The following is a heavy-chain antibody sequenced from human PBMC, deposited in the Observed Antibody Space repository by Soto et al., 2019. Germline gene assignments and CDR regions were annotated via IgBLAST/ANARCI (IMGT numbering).Heavy chain of an antibody. V-gene: IGHV4-34*01. D-gene: IGHD6-6*01. J-gene: IGHJ4*02. CDR2: INHSGST. Sequence: SETLSLTCAVYGGSFSGYYWSWIRQPPGKGLEWIGEINHSGSTNYNPSLKSRVTISVDTSKNQFSLKLSSVTAADTAVYYCARVRRMGYSSSSEDYWGQGTLVTSPQ. CDR3: ARVRRMGYSSSSEDY. CDR1: GGSFSGYY.